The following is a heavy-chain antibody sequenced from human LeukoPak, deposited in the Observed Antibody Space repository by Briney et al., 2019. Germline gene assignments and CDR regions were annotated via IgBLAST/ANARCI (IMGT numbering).Heavy chain of an antibody. CDR3: GAAEYSSGWFDP. Sequence: SETLSLTCTVSGGYISSYYWSWIRQPPGKGLEWIGYIYYSGSTNYNPSLKSRVTISVDTSKNQFSLKLSSVTAADTAVYYCGAAEYSSGWFDPWGQGTLVTVSS. CDR1: GGYISSYY. D-gene: IGHD6-19*01. J-gene: IGHJ5*02. CDR2: IYYSGST. V-gene: IGHV4-59*12.